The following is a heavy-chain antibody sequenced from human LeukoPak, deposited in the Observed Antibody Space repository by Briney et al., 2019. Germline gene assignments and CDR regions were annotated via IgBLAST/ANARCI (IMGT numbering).Heavy chain of an antibody. V-gene: IGHV3-30*03. D-gene: IGHD2-21*02. CDR2: ISYDGSNK. Sequence: GGSLRLSCAASGFTFSSYGMHWVRQAPGKGLEWVAVISYDGSNKYYADSVKGRFTISRDNSKNTLYLQMNSLRAEDTAVYYCAREGMVVTAPLDYWGQGTLVTVSS. CDR3: AREGMVVTAPLDY. J-gene: IGHJ4*02. CDR1: GFTFSSYG.